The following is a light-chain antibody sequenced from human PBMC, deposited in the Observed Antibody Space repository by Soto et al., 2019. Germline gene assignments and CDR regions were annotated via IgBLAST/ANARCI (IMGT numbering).Light chain of an antibody. CDR3: QSYDSSLSGSVV. V-gene: IGLV1-40*01. CDR1: SSNIGAGFD. Sequence: QSALTQPPSVSGAPGQRVTISCTGSSSNIGAGFDVHWFQQLPGTAPKLLIYANTNRPSGVPDRFSGSKSATSASLAITGLQADDEADYYCQSYDSSLSGSVVFGGGTKLTVL. J-gene: IGLJ2*01. CDR2: ANT.